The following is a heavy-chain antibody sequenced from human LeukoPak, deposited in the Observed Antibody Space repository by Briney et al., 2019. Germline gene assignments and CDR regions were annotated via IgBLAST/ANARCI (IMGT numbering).Heavy chain of an antibody. J-gene: IGHJ4*02. CDR1: GGSVSSDSYY. CDR3: ARAYSGEALDY. V-gene: IGHV4-61*01. CDR2: IYYSGNT. D-gene: IGHD2-21*01. Sequence: PSETLSLTCTVSGGSVSSDSYYWSWIRQPPGKGLEWIGFIYYSGNTNHNPSLKSRLTLSIHTSKNQFSLKLGSVTAADTAVYYCARAYSGEALDYWGQGTLVTVSS.